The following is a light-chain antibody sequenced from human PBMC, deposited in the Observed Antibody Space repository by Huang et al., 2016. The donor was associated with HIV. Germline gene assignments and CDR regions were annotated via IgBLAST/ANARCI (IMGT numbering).Light chain of an antibody. Sequence: EVVLTQSPATLSLSAGETATLSCWASQNVTTYLAWYQQKAGQSPSLLIYDASNRASGIPARFSGSGSGTDFTLNINSLGPMDSAVYYCQQRTSWPTFGQGTNLEIK. V-gene: IGKV3-11*01. J-gene: IGKJ2*01. CDR1: QNVTTY. CDR3: QQRTSWPT. CDR2: DAS.